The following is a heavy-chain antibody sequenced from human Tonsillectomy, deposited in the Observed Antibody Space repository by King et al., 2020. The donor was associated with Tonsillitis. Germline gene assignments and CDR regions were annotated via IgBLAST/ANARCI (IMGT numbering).Heavy chain of an antibody. D-gene: IGHD7-27*01. CDR3: ARGSGDLDY. J-gene: IGHJ4*02. V-gene: IGHV3-30*03. CDR1: GFSFRSFG. CDR2: VSYDGINK. Sequence: VQLVESGGGVVQPGRSLRLSCAASGFSFRSFGVNWVRQAPGKGLEWGALVSYDGINKFYADSVKGRFTISRDNSKNTVDLQMTTLRIEDTGVYYCARGSGDLDYWGQGTQVTVSS.